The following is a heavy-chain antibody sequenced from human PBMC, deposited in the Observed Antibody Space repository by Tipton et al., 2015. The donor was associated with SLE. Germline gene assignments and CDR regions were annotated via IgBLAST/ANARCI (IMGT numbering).Heavy chain of an antibody. Sequence: TLSLTCTVSGGSISSSSYYWGWIRQPPGKGLEWIGSIYYSGSTYYNPSLKSRVTISVDTSKNQFSLKLSSVTAADTAVYYCARPGGKVDYWGQGTLVTVSS. CDR3: ARPGGKVDY. CDR1: GGSISSSSYY. J-gene: IGHJ4*02. V-gene: IGHV4-39*01. CDR2: IYYSGST. D-gene: IGHD1-26*01.